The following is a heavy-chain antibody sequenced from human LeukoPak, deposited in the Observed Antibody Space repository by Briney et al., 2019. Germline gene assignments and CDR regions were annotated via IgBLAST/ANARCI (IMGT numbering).Heavy chain of an antibody. CDR2: ISGSGGRT. D-gene: IGHD3-22*01. V-gene: IGHV3-23*01. Sequence: GGSLRLSCAASGFTFSSYAMSWVRQAPGKGLEWVSAISGSGGRTYYADSVKGRFTISRDNSKDTLFLQMNSLRAEDTAVYYCAKARGSSGYLAWGQGTLVTVSS. CDR3: AKARGSSGYLA. J-gene: IGHJ5*02. CDR1: GFTFSSYA.